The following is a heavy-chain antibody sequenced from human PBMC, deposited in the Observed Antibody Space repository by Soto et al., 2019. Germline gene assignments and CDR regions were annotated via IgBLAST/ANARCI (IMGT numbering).Heavy chain of an antibody. V-gene: IGHV4-59*08. CDR2: IYSSGST. CDR1: AGSISTLY. CDR3: ATESGSTYGYFDH. J-gene: IGHJ4*02. D-gene: IGHD5-18*01. Sequence: PSETLSLTWTVPAGSISTLYWSWIRQPPGKGLEWIAYIYSSGSTSYNPSLKTRLSMSVDRSKNQFTLRLTSVTAADTAVYFCATESGSTYGYFDHWGQGTQVTVSS.